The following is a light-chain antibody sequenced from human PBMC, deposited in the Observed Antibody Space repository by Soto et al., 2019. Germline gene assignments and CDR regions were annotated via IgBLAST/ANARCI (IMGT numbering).Light chain of an antibody. CDR2: EVS. CDR1: SSDVGAYKY. Sequence: QSALTQPPSASGSPGQSVTISCTGTSSDVGAYKYVSWYQQYPGKAPKLMIYEVSKRPSGVPDRFAGYKTGNTASLTVSGLQAQHEDDYYRTPDVGRTIWVYGERTKLT. V-gene: IGLV2-8*01. CDR3: TPDVGRTIWV. J-gene: IGLJ3*02.